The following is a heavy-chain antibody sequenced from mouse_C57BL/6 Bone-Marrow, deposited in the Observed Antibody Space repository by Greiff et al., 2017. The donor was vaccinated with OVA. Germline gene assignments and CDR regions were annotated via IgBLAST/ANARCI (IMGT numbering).Heavy chain of an antibody. J-gene: IGHJ3*01. D-gene: IGHD2-5*01. V-gene: IGHV6-6*01. CDR1: GFTFSDAW. Sequence: EVKVVESGGGLVQPGGSMKLSCAASGFTFSDAWMDWVRQSPEKGLEWVAEVRNKANNHATYYAESVKGRFTISRDDSKSSVYLQMNSLRAEDTGIYYCTGPYSNYVAWFAYWGQGTLVTVSA. CDR3: TGPYSNYVAWFAY. CDR2: VRNKANNHAT.